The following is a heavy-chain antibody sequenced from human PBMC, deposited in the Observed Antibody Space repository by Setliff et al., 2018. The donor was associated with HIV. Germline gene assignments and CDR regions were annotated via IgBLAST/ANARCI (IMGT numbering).Heavy chain of an antibody. CDR3: GRAQALLRVYYMDV. V-gene: IGHV7-4-1*02. J-gene: IGHJ6*03. CDR2: INTNTENP. CDR1: GYTFTKYG. Sequence: ASVKVSCKAPGYTFTKYGISWVRQAPGQGLEWLGWINTNTENPTYAQGFAGRFVFSLDTSVSAAFLQISSLKAEDTAVYYCGRAQALLRVYYMDVWGKGTTVTVSS. D-gene: IGHD3-3*01.